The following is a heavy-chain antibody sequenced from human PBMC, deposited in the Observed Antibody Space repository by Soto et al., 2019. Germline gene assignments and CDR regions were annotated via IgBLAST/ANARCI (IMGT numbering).Heavy chain of an antibody. D-gene: IGHD3-16*01. V-gene: IGHV3-11*01. CDR2: ISSSGSTI. J-gene: IGHJ3*02. CDR3: ARVAVRLYDYTTGAFDI. CDR1: GFTFSDYY. Sequence: QVQLVESGGGLVKPGGSLRLSCAASGFTFSDYYMSWIRQAPGKGLEWVSYISSSGSTIYYTDSVKGRFTISRDNAKNSLYLQMNSLRAEDTAVYYCARVAVRLYDYTTGAFDIWGQGTMVTVSS.